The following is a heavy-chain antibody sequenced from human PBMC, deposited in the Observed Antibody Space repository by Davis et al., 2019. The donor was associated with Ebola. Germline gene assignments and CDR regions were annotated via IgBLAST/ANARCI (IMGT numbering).Heavy chain of an antibody. CDR3: AKRSDYRSFDY. Sequence: GGSLRLSCAASGFTFTKYGMSWVRQAPGKGLEWVSGISNSGGSTYYADSVKGRFTISRDNSKSTLYLQMNSLRGEDTAVYYCAKRSDYRSFDYWGQGTLVTVSS. CDR2: ISNSGGST. CDR1: GFTFTKYG. J-gene: IGHJ4*02. D-gene: IGHD4-11*01. V-gene: IGHV3-23*01.